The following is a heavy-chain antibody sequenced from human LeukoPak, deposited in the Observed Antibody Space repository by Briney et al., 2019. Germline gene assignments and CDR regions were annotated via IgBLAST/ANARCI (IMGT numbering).Heavy chain of an antibody. D-gene: IGHD3-10*01. J-gene: IGHJ4*02. CDR1: GGSISSYY. V-gene: IGHV4-59*01. Sequence: SETLSLTCTVSGGSISSYYWSWLRQPPGKGLEWIGYIYYSGSTNYNPSLKSRVTISVDTSKNQFSLKLSSVTAADTAVYYCARVLTKYGSGPDYWGQGTLVTVSS. CDR2: IYYSGST. CDR3: ARVLTKYGSGPDY.